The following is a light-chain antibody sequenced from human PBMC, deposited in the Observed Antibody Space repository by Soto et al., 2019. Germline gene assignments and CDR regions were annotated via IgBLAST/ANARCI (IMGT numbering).Light chain of an antibody. V-gene: IGLV1-40*01. J-gene: IGLJ1*01. Sequence: QSVLTQPPSVSGAPGQRVTISCTGSSSNIGAGYDVHWYQQLPGTAPKLLIYGNSNRPSGVPDRFSGSKSGTSASLAITGLQAEDEADYCCQSYDSSLSVVFGTGTKLTVL. CDR3: QSYDSSLSVV. CDR1: SSNIGAGYD. CDR2: GNS.